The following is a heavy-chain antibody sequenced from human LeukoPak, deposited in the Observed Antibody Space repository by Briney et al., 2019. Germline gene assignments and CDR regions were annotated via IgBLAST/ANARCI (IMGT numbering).Heavy chain of an antibody. J-gene: IGHJ6*03. Sequence: GGSLRLSCAASGFTFSSYAMSWVRQAPGKGLEWVSAISGSGGSTYYADSVKGRFTISRDNAKNSLFLQINSLRAEDTAVYYCARFVVDYYFYYYMDVWGKGTTVTVSS. CDR1: GFTFSSYA. D-gene: IGHD2-15*01. CDR3: ARFVVDYYFYYYMDV. CDR2: ISGSGGST. V-gene: IGHV3-23*01.